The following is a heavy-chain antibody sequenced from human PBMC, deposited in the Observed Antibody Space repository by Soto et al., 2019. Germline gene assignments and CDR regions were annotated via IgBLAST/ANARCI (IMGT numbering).Heavy chain of an antibody. Sequence: PSETLSLTCGVYGGSFSGYYWSWIRQPPGKGLEWIGEINHSGSTHYNPSPKSRVTISVDTSKNQFSLKLSSVTAADTAVYYCLYSTSSGGDFFDYWGRGTLVTVSS. CDR3: LYSTSSGGDFFDY. CDR2: INHSGST. J-gene: IGHJ4*02. D-gene: IGHD6-6*01. V-gene: IGHV4-34*01. CDR1: GGSFSGYY.